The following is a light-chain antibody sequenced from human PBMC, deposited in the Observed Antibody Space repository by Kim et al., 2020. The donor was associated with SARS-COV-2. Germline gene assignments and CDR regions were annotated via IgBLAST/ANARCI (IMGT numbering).Light chain of an antibody. Sequence: ASVGERVTSTCRASEGIDKDLAWYQQKPGSAPKSLIYAASTLQSVVPSMFSGSGSWTEFTLTISSMQPEDLATYYCLQHNSYPITFGGGTKVDIK. CDR3: LQHNSYPIT. J-gene: IGKJ4*01. V-gene: IGKV1-17*01. CDR2: AAS. CDR1: EGIDKD.